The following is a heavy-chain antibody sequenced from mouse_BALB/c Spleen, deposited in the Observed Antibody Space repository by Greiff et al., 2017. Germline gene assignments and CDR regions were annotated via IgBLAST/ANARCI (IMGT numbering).Heavy chain of an antibody. Sequence: QVQLQQSGPGLVAPSQSLSITCTVSGFSLTGYGVNWVRQPPGKGLEWLGMIWGDGSTDYNSALKSRLSISKDNSKSQVFLKMNSLQTDDTARYYCARGTYYYGSRYAMDYWGQGTSVTVSS. D-gene: IGHD1-1*01. CDR3: ARGTYYYGSRYAMDY. J-gene: IGHJ4*01. CDR1: GFSLTGYG. CDR2: IWGDGST. V-gene: IGHV2-6-7*01.